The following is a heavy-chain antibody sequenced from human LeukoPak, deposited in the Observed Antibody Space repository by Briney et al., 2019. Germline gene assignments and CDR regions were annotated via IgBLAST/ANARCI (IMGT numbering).Heavy chain of an antibody. D-gene: IGHD3-16*02. CDR1: GFTFSSYW. J-gene: IGHJ5*02. Sequence: PGGSLRLSCAASGFTFSSYWMSWVRQAPGKGLEWVANIKQDGSEKYYVDSVKGRFTISRDNAKNSLYLQMNSLRAEDTAVYYCARVLYAPFKQFEDGPPENWFDPWGQGTLVTVSS. V-gene: IGHV3-7*01. CDR3: ARVLYAPFKQFEDGPPENWFDP. CDR2: IKQDGSEK.